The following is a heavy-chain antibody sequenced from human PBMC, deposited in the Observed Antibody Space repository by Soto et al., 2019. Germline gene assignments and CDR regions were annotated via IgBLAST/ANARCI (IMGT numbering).Heavy chain of an antibody. CDR1: GGSISSSSYY. Sequence: SETLSLTCTVSGGSISSSSYYWGWIRQPPGKGLEWIGSIYYSGSTYYNPSLKSRVTISVDTSKNQFSLKLSSVTAADTAVYYCARAYDYIWGSYRGGDYMDVWGKGTTVTVSS. J-gene: IGHJ6*03. CDR2: IYYSGST. D-gene: IGHD3-16*02. V-gene: IGHV4-39*01. CDR3: ARAYDYIWGSYRGGDYMDV.